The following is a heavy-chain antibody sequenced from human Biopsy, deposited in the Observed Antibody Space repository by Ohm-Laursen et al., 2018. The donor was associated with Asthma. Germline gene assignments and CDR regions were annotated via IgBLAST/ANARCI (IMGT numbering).Heavy chain of an antibody. CDR2: IYYDGSRK. CDR1: GFSFSNYG. J-gene: IGHJ4*02. Sequence: SLRLSCAASGFSFSNYGMHWVRQAPGKGLEWVAGIYYDGSRKYYTESVKGRFTISRDNSKNRLYLEMNSLRAEDTAVYYCAKDVFPGWELRRGPDYWGQGTLVTVSS. V-gene: IGHV3-30*18. D-gene: IGHD1-26*01. CDR3: AKDVFPGWELRRGPDY.